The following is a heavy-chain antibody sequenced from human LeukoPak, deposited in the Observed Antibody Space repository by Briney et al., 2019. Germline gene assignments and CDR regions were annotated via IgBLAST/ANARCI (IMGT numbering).Heavy chain of an antibody. J-gene: IGHJ4*02. CDR3: ARGGSLGY. V-gene: IGHV3-48*03. D-gene: IGHD6-19*01. CDR1: GFTFSSYE. Sequence: PGGSLSLSCAASGFTFSSYEMNWVRQAPGKGLEWVSKISSSDSAIYYADSVKGRFTISRDNAKSTLYLQMNSLRAEDTAVYYCARGGSLGYWGQGTLVTVSS. CDR2: ISSSDSAI.